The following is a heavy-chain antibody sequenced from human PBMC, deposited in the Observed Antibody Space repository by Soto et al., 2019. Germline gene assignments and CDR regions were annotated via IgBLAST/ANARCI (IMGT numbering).Heavy chain of an antibody. CDR3: AREGWYYDSSGYHAPYYYYYGMDV. Sequence: PGGSLRLSCAASGFTFSSYGMHWVRQAPGKGLEWVAVIWYDGSNKYYADSVKGRFTISRDNSKNTLYLQMNSLRAEDTAVYYCAREGWYYDSSGYHAPYYYYYGMDVWGQGTTVTVSS. V-gene: IGHV3-33*01. CDR1: GFTFSSYG. J-gene: IGHJ6*02. CDR2: IWYDGSNK. D-gene: IGHD3-22*01.